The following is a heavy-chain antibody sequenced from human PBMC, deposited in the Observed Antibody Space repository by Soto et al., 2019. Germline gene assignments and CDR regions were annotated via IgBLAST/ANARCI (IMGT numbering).Heavy chain of an antibody. CDR2: INPNSGGT. J-gene: IGHJ6*02. V-gene: IGHV1-2*02. D-gene: IGHD2-15*01. CDR1: GYTFTGYY. Sequence: SVKVSCKASGYTFTGYYMHWVRQAPGQGLEWMGWINPNSGGTNYAQKFQGRVTMTRDTSISTAYMELSRLRSDDTAVYYCARLCSGGRASSNYYYYYGMDVWGQGTTVTVSS. CDR3: ARLCSGGRASSNYYYYYGMDV.